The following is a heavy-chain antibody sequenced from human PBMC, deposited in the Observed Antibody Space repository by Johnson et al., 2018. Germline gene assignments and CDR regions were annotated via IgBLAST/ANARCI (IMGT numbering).Heavy chain of an antibody. CDR2: ISSRSGYI. Sequence: VQLVESGGGLVKPGGSLRLSCAASGFSFSRYSMNWVRQVPGKGLGGVSSISSRSGYIYYADPVKGRFTISRDNAKNSLYLKMHSLRAEDTAVYYCAREDIVVVPAVINYMDVWGKGTTVTVSS. CDR3: AREDIVVVPAVINYMDV. V-gene: IGHV3-21*01. J-gene: IGHJ6*03. D-gene: IGHD2-2*01. CDR1: GFSFSRYS.